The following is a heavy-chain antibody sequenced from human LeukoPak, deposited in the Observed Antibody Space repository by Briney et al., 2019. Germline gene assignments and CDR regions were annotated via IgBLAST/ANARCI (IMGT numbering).Heavy chain of an antibody. D-gene: IGHD1-26*01. J-gene: IGHJ4*02. Sequence: SQTLSLTCTVSGGSICSGDYYWSWIRQPPGKGLEWIGYIYYSGTTFYNPSLKSRLTISVDTSKNQFSLKLSSVTAADTAVYYCARLSASYLYHFNCWGQGTLVTVSS. CDR2: IYYSGTT. CDR3: ARLSASYLYHFNC. CDR1: GGSICSGDYY. V-gene: IGHV4-30-4*08.